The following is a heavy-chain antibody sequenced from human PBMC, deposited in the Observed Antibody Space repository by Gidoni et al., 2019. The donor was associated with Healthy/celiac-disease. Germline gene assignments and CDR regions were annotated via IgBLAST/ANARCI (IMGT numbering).Heavy chain of an antibody. J-gene: IGHJ4*02. CDR2: ISWNTGSI. Sequence: EVQLVESGGGLVQPGGSLRLSCADSGFTFVDYDMHWVRKAPGKGLEWVSGISWNTGSIGYADSVKGRFTISRDNAKNSLYLQMNSLRAEDTALYYCAKDHRPYCSSTSCSRPDYWGQGTLVTVSS. V-gene: IGHV3-9*01. D-gene: IGHD2-2*01. CDR1: GFTFVDYD. CDR3: AKDHRPYCSSTSCSRPDY.